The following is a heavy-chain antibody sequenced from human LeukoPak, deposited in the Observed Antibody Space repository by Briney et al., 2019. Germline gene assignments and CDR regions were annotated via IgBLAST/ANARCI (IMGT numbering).Heavy chain of an antibody. CDR1: GFTFTSSA. D-gene: IGHD1-26*01. CDR3: AAGGKAWELLSSGAFDV. CDR2: IVVGSGNT. J-gene: IGHJ3*01. V-gene: IGHV1-58*02. Sequence: SVKVSCKASGFTFTSSAMQWVRQARGQRLEWIGWIVVGSGNTNYAQKFQERVTITRDMSTSTAYMELSSLRSEDTAVYYCAAGGKAWELLSSGAFDVWGQGTMVTVSS.